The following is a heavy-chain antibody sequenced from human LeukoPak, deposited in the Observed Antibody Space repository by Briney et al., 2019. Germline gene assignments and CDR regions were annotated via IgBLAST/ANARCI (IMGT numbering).Heavy chain of an antibody. D-gene: IGHD5-18*01. V-gene: IGHV3-23*01. Sequence: GGSLRLSCAASEFSFSTYAMTWVRQATGKGVQWVSAFSETGGGTFYAGSVKGRFTISRDNSKNTLYLQMNSLRAEDTALYYCATVLHTAMTTWAAFDVWGPGTMVTVSS. CDR1: EFSFSTYA. J-gene: IGHJ3*01. CDR3: ATVLHTAMTTWAAFDV. CDR2: FSETGGGT.